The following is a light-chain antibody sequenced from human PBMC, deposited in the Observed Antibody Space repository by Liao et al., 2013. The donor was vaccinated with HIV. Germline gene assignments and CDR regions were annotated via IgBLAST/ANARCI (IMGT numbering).Light chain of an antibody. CDR1: NIGSKS. Sequence: SYVLTQTPSVSVAPGKTARITCGGNNIGSKSVHWYQQKPGQAPVLVIYYDSDRPSGIPERFSGSSSGTTVTLTISGVQAEDEADYYCQSADSSGTHVVFGGGTKLTVL. V-gene: IGLV3-21*01. J-gene: IGLJ2*01. CDR2: YDS. CDR3: QSADSSGTHVV.